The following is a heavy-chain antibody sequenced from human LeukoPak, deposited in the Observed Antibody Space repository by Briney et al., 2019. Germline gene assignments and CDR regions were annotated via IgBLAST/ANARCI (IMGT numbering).Heavy chain of an antibody. V-gene: IGHV5-51*01. J-gene: IGHJ5*02. D-gene: IGHD4-11*01. CDR1: GYSFTSYW. Sequence: GESLKISCKGSGYSFTSYWIGWVRPMPGKGLEWMGIIYPGDSDTRYSPSFQGQVTISADKSISTAYLQWSSLKASDTAMYYCARQSNYPWFWFDPWGQGTLVTVSS. CDR3: ARQSNYPWFWFDP. CDR2: IYPGDSDT.